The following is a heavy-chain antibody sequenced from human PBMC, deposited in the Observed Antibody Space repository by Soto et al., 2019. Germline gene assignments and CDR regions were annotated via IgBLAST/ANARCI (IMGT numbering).Heavy chain of an antibody. CDR3: ARSNYYYYGMNV. CDR1: GGSISSGGYS. J-gene: IGHJ6*02. V-gene: IGHV4-30-2*01. CDR2: IYHSGST. Sequence: SETLSLTCAVSGGSISSGGYSWSWIRQPPGKGLEWIGYIYHSGSTYYNPSLKSRVTISVDRSKNQFSLKLSSVTAADTAVYYCARSNYYYYGMNVWGQGTTVTVSS.